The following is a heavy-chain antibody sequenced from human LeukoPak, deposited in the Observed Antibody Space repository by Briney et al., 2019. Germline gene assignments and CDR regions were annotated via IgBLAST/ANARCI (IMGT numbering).Heavy chain of an antibody. CDR3: ARGIAAAGTVCDAFDI. CDR2: INHSGST. J-gene: IGHJ3*02. Sequence: SETLSLTCTVSGGPITSHYWSWIRQPPGKGLEWIGEINHSGSTNYNPSLKSRVTISVDTSKNQFSLKLSSVTAADTAVYYCARGIAAAGTVCDAFDIWGQGTMVTVSS. V-gene: IGHV4-34*01. CDR1: GGPITSHY. D-gene: IGHD6-13*01.